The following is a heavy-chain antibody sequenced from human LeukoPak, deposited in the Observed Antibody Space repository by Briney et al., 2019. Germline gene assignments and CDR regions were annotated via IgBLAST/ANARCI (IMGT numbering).Heavy chain of an antibody. CDR3: GRVYCSTTSCYDYYDYYMDV. CDR2: TNWDGAST. CDR1: GFRFDDYG. D-gene: IGHD2-2*01. J-gene: IGHJ6*03. Sequence: PGGSLRLSCAASGFRFDDYGMSWVRHVPGKWLEWVSGTNWDGASTGYADSVKGRFTISRDNVKNFLYLQMNSLRVEDTALYFCGRVYCSTTSCYDYYDYYMDVWGKGTTVTVSS. V-gene: IGHV3-20*04.